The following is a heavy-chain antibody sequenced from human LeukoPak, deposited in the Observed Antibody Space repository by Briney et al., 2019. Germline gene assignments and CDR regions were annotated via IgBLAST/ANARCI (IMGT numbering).Heavy chain of an antibody. Sequence: TVSLSSAASGVTLSIYAIRCGPHTPGGGGGRGGDISTYNGNTKSAQKLQGRVTMTTDTSTSTAYMELRSLRSNDTAVYSCARSSITMVRGETLSLDSWGQGTLVTVSS. CDR3: ARSSITMVRGETLSLDS. D-gene: IGHD3-10*01. J-gene: IGHJ4*02. V-gene: IGHV1-18*01. CDR2: ISTYNGNT. CDR1: GVTLSIYA.